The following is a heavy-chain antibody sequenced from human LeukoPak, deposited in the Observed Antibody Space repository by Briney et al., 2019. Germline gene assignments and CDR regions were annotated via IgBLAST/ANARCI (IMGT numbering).Heavy chain of an antibody. V-gene: IGHV3-7*01. D-gene: IGHD3-22*01. Sequence: PGGSLRLSCAGSGFTFSIYWMTWVRQAPGKGLEWVANINQDGNDRLYVVSVKGRFTIPRDNAKNSLYLQTNSLRAEDTAVYYCARGGFYHSGCYYPDCWGQGALVAVSS. J-gene: IGHJ4*02. CDR3: ARGGFYHSGCYYPDC. CDR1: GFTFSIYW. CDR2: INQDGNDR.